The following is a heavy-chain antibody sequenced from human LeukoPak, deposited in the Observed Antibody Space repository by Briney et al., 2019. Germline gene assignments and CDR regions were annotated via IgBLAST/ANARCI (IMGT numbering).Heavy chain of an antibody. V-gene: IGHV6-1*01. Sequence: SQTLSLTCAISGDSVSSNSAAWNWIRQSPSRGLEWLGRTYYRYKWYNESAASVKSRTSVNADTSKNQFSLQLTSVTPEDTAVYYCARGHSGGYYLYYFDYWGQGTLVTVSS. CDR2: TYYRYKWYN. CDR1: GDSVSSNSAA. CDR3: ARGHSGGYYLYYFDY. D-gene: IGHD3-22*01. J-gene: IGHJ4*02.